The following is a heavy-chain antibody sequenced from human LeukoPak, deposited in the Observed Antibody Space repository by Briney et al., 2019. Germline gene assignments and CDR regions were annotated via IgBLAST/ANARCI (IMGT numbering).Heavy chain of an antibody. CDR3: ARGGSGSYSGWFDP. D-gene: IGHD3-10*01. Sequence: ASVTVSCRASGFTFTAYYIHWVRQAPGQGLEWMGWINSKNGGTTYAQNFQGRVTMTRDTSISTAYMEISSLRSDDTAVYYCARGGSGSYSGWFDPWGQGTLVTVSS. J-gene: IGHJ5*02. CDR1: GFTFTAYY. V-gene: IGHV1-2*02. CDR2: INSKNGGT.